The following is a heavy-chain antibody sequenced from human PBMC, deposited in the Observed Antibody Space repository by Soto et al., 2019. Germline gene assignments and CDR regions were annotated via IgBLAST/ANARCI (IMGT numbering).Heavy chain of an antibody. D-gene: IGHD1-26*01. CDR1: GYTFTSYA. CDR2: INAGNGNT. Sequence: ASVKVSCKASGYTFTSYAMHWVRQAPGQRLEWMGWINAGNGNTKYSQKFQGRVTITRDTSASTAYMELSSLRSEDTTVYYCARAHDLVGAHGGWEDYLDYWRQRTLVNVPS. V-gene: IGHV1-3*01. J-gene: IGHJ4*02. CDR3: ARAHDLVGAHGGWEDYLDY.